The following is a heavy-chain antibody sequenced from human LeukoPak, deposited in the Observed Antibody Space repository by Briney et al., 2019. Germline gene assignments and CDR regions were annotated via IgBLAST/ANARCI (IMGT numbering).Heavy chain of an antibody. V-gene: IGHV4-59*01. Sequence: SETLSLTCTVSGGSISSYYWSWIRRPPGKGLEWIGYIYYSGSTNYNPSLKSRVTISVDTSKNQFSLKLSSVTAADTAVYYCARADFWSGYPDAFDIWGQGTMVTVSS. CDR2: IYYSGST. D-gene: IGHD3-3*01. CDR3: ARADFWSGYPDAFDI. CDR1: GGSISSYY. J-gene: IGHJ3*02.